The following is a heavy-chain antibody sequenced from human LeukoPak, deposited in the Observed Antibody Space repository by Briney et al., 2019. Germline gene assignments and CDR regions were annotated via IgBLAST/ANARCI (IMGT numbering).Heavy chain of an antibody. Sequence: GESLRLSCSVSGFTFSSYAVSGVRQAPGKGLEWVSRISASGAGTYYADSVKGRFTISRDNSKNTLYLQMNSLRAEDTAVYYCAREGVRGSGSYYNVKDYWGQGSLVTVSS. CDR2: ISASGAGT. J-gene: IGHJ4*02. CDR3: AREGVRGSGSYYNVKDY. D-gene: IGHD3-10*01. V-gene: IGHV3-23*01. CDR1: GFTFSSYA.